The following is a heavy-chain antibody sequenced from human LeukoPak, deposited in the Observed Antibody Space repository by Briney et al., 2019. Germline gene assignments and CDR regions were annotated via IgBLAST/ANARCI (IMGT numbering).Heavy chain of an antibody. D-gene: IGHD3-22*01. V-gene: IGHV4-59*01. Sequence: SETLSLTCTVSGGSISNYYWSWIRQPPGKGLEWIGYIYYSGSTNYNPSLKSRVTISIDTSKNQFSLKLSSVTAADTAVYYCARVSSTDSSAYYPRFDPWGQGTLVTVSS. CDR2: IYYSGST. J-gene: IGHJ5*02. CDR3: ARVSSTDSSAYYPRFDP. CDR1: GGSISNYY.